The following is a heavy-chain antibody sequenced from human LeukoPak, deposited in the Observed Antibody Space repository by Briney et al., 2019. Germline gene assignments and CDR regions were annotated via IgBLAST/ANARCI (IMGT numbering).Heavy chain of an antibody. Sequence: ASVKVSCKASGYTFTSYDINWVRHATGQGLEWMGWMNPNSGNTGYAQKFQGRVTITADESTTTAYMELSSLRSEDTAVYYCARVTHTELSTWFDPWGQGTLVTVSS. J-gene: IGHJ5*02. V-gene: IGHV1-8*03. CDR2: MNPNSGNT. D-gene: IGHD5-18*01. CDR3: ARVTHTELSTWFDP. CDR1: GYTFTSYD.